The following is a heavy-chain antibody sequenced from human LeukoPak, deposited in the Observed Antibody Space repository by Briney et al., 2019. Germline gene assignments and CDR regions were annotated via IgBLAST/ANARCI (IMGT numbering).Heavy chain of an antibody. CDR1: GGIFSNSA. CDR3: ASAYGGFYWYFDL. D-gene: IGHD4-23*01. J-gene: IGHJ2*01. Sequence: SVKVSCKASGGIFSNSAVNWVRQAPGQGLEWMGRIVPILDIENYARKFQGRVTITADKSTTTVYMELSSLRSEDTAVYYCASAYGGFYWYFDLWGRGTLVTVSS. CDR2: IVPILDIE. V-gene: IGHV1-69*04.